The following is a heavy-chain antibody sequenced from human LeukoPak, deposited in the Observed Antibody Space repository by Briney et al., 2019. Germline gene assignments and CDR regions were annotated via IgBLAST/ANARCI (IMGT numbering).Heavy chain of an antibody. CDR2: ITSSSIYK. Sequence: GGSLRLSCPTSGFTFSRYNMNWVRQAPGKGLEWVSSITSSSIYKYYADSMKGRFTISRDNAKNSLYLQMDSLRAEDTAVYYCARDGITMRILEYWGQGTLVTVSS. V-gene: IGHV3-21*01. J-gene: IGHJ4*02. CDR3: ARDGITMRILEY. CDR1: GFTFSRYN. D-gene: IGHD3-10*01.